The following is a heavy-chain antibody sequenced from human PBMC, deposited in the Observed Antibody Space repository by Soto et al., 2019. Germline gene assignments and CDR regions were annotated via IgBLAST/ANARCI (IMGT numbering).Heavy chain of an antibody. CDR3: ARTQPLGPYYYYGMDV. D-gene: IGHD6-13*01. V-gene: IGHV1-69*12. J-gene: IGHJ6*02. CDR2: IIPIFGTA. Sequence: QVQLVQSGAEVKKPGSSVKVSCKASGGTFSSYAISWVRQAPGQGLEWMGGIIPIFGTANYAQKFQGRVTIPADESRSTAYMELGSLRSDDTAVYYCARTQPLGPYYYYGMDVWGQGTTVTVSS. CDR1: GGTFSSYA.